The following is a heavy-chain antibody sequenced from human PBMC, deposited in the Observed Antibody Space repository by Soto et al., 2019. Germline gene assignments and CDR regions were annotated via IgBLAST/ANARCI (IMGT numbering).Heavy chain of an antibody. CDR3: ARDKMTGLFDY. CDR1: GGSFSGYY. Sequence: QVQLQQWGAGLLKPSETLSLTCAVYGGSFSGYYWTWIRQPPGTGLEWIGEINHSGSTNYNPSLKGRVTISVATSKNQFSLKLTSVTAAATAVYYCARDKMTGLFDYWGQGTLVTVSS. CDR2: INHSGST. D-gene: IGHD3-9*01. V-gene: IGHV4-34*01. J-gene: IGHJ4*02.